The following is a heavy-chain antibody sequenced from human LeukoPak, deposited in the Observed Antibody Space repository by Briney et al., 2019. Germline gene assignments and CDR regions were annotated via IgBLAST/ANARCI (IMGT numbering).Heavy chain of an antibody. CDR2: TYYRSKWYK. V-gene: IGHV6-1*01. J-gene: IGHJ1*01. CDR1: GDSFSSNSPT. Sequence: SQTLSLTCAISGDSFSSNSPTWNWIRQSPSRGLEWLGRTYYRSKWYKYYAVSVKGRITISPDTSKNQFSLQLNSVTPEDTAMYYCARGPSYFQHWGQGTLVTVSS. CDR3: ARGPSYFQH.